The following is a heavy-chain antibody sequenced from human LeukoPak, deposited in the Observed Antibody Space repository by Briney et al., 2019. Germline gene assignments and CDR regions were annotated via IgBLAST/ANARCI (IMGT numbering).Heavy chain of an antibody. CDR3: ARGSGYCSSTSCPSVWFDP. V-gene: IGHV4-61*02. D-gene: IGHD2-2*01. CDR1: GGSISSGSYY. J-gene: IGHJ5*02. CDR2: IYTSGST. Sequence: PSQTLSLTCTVSGGSISSGSYYWSWIRQPAGKGLEWIGRIYTSGSTNYNPSLKSRVTISVDTSKNQFSVKLSSVTAADTAVYYCARGSGYCSSTSCPSVWFDPWGQGTLVTVSS.